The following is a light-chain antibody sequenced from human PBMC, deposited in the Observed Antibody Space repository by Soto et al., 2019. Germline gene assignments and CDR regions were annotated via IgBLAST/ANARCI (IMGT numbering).Light chain of an antibody. V-gene: IGKV3-20*01. CDR1: QSVSSSY. Sequence: EIVLTQSPGTLSLSPGERATLSCRASQSVSSSYLAWYQQKPGQAPRLLIYGASSRATGIPDRFSGSGSGTAFTLTISRLEPEVFAVYYCQQDGSSPDMYTFGLGTKLEIK. J-gene: IGKJ2*01. CDR2: GAS. CDR3: QQDGSSPDMYT.